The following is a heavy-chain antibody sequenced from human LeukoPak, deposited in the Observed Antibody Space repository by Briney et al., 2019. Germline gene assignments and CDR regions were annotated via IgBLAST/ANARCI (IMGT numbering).Heavy chain of an antibody. CDR3: AKRGPHCVGDYCPALDS. CDR1: GFTFSDFW. J-gene: IGHJ4*02. CDR2: MNRDGSEK. D-gene: IGHD2-21*02. Sequence: AGGSLRLSCAASGFTFSDFWLSWVRQAPGKGLEWVANMNRDGSEKNYVDSMKGRFTISRDNAKESLYLQLNSLRADDTAVYYCAKRGPHCVGDYCPALDSWGQGTLVTVSS. V-gene: IGHV3-7*01.